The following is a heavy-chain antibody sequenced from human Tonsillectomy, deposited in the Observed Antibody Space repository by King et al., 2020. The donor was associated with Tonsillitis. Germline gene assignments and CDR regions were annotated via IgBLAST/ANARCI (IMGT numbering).Heavy chain of an antibody. CDR3: ARIPAAGRLFDY. J-gene: IGHJ4*02. CDR2: INQDGSEK. Sequence: VQLVESGGGLVQPGGSLRLSCAASGFTFSSYWMSWVRQAPGKGLEWVANINQDGSEKYYVDSVKGRFTISRCNAKNSLFLQMNSLRAEDTAVYYCARIPAAGRLFDYWGQGTLVTVSS. D-gene: IGHD6-13*01. CDR1: GFTFSSYW. V-gene: IGHV3-7*01.